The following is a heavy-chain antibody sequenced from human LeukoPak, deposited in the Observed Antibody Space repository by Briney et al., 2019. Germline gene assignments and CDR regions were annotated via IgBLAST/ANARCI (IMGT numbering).Heavy chain of an antibody. J-gene: IGHJ4*02. V-gene: IGHV1-8*01. D-gene: IGHD3-16*02. CDR1: GYTFTSYD. CDR3: ARADSGVLYDYVWGSYPPIDY. Sequence: ASVKVSCKASGYTFTSYDINWVRQATGQGLEWMGWMNPNSGNTGYAQKFQGRVTMTRNTSISTAYMELSSLRSEDTAVYYCARADSGVLYDYVWGSYPPIDYWGQGTLVTVSS. CDR2: MNPNSGNT.